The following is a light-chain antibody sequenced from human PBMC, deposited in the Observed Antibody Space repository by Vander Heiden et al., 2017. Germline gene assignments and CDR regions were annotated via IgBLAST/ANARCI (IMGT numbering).Light chain of an antibody. Sequence: QSSLTQAASVSGFPGHSVVIACTGTSRDAGNYNLVSWYHQPTGRAPKLCIYEVTKRPSGISNRFSGSKSGNTAHLTISGLQAEDEANYYCSSYAGSSTFGVLFGRGTKLIVL. CDR3: SSYAGSSTFGVL. V-gene: IGLV2-23*02. J-gene: IGLJ2*01. CDR2: EVT. CDR1: SRDAGNYNL.